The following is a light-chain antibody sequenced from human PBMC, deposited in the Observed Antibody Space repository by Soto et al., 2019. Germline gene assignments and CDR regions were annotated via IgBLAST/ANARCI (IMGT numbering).Light chain of an antibody. CDR2: GAS. V-gene: IGKV3-15*01. Sequence: EIVMTQSPATLSVSPGERATLSCRASQSVSSNLAWYQQKPGQAPRLLIYGASTRATGIPARFSGSGSGTEFTLTISSLQSEDFAVHYCQHYHGWPITFGQGTRLEI. CDR1: QSVSSN. CDR3: QHYHGWPIT. J-gene: IGKJ5*01.